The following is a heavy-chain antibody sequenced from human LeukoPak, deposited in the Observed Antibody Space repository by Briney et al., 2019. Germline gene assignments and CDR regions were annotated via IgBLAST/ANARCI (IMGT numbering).Heavy chain of an antibody. V-gene: IGHV4-59*08. D-gene: IGHD1-20*01. CDR1: GGSFSGYY. Sequence: SETLSLTCAVYGGSFSGYYWSWIRQPPGKGLEWIGYIYYSGSTNYNPSLKSRVTISVDTSKNQFSLKLSSVTAADTAVYYCARQGLTGTPRFDYWGQGTLVTVSS. J-gene: IGHJ4*02. CDR2: IYYSGST. CDR3: ARQGLTGTPRFDY.